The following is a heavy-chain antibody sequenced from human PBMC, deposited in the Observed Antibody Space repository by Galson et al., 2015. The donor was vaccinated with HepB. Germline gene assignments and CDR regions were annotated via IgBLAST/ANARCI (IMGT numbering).Heavy chain of an antibody. J-gene: IGHJ6*02. Sequence: SLRLSCAASGFTFSSYGMNWARQAPGKGLEWVSYINRDSSIINYADSVKGRFTISRDNAKNSLYLQMNSLRDDDTAVYYCARGCSSTSCYVWGQGTTVTVSS. CDR2: INRDSSII. CDR1: GFTFSSYG. V-gene: IGHV3-48*02. D-gene: IGHD2-2*01. CDR3: ARGCSSTSCYV.